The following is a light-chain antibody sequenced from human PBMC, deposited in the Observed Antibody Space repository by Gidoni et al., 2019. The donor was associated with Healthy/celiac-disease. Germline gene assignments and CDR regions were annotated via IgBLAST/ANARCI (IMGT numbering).Light chain of an antibody. J-gene: IGLJ3*02. CDR3: SSYTSSSTLGV. CDR1: SSDVGGYNY. Sequence: QSALTQPASVSGSPGQSLTISCTGTSSDVGGYNYVSCSQQHPGKAPKLMIYEVSNRPSGVPDRFSGSKSGNTASLTISGLQAEDEADYYCSSYTSSSTLGVFGGGTKLTVL. V-gene: IGLV2-14*01. CDR2: EVS.